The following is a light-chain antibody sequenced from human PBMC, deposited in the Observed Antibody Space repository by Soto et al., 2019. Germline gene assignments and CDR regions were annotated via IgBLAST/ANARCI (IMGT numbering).Light chain of an antibody. CDR3: QQYGSSPQT. J-gene: IGKJ1*01. CDR2: GAS. V-gene: IGKV3-20*01. CDR1: QSVSSSH. Sequence: EIVLTQSPCTLSLSPGETATLSCRASQSVSSSHLAWYQQKPGQAPRFLIYGASIRATGIPDRFSGSGSGTDFTLTVSSLEPEDFVVYYCQQYGSSPQTFGQGTKVEI.